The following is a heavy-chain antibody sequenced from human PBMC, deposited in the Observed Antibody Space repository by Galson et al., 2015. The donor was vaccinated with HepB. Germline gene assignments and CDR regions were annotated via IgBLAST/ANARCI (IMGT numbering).Heavy chain of an antibody. CDR2: IIPIFGTA. V-gene: IGHV1-69*13. CDR3: ATSDSLAYCSSTSCYVKLRYYYYYMDV. CDR1: GGTFSSYA. Sequence: SVKVSCKASGGTFSSYAISWVRQAPGQGLEWMGGIIPIFGTANYAQKFQGRVTITADESTSTAYMELSSLRSEDTAVYYCATSDSLAYCSSTSCYVKLRYYYYYMDVWGKGTTVTVSS. D-gene: IGHD2-2*01. J-gene: IGHJ6*03.